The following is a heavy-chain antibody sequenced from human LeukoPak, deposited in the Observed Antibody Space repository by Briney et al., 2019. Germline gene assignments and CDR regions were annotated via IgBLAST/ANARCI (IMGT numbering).Heavy chain of an antibody. CDR1: GFTFSSYS. D-gene: IGHD1-7*01. V-gene: IGHV3-23*01. Sequence: GGSLRLSCAASGFTFSSYSMNWVRQAPGKGLEWVAVITGSGGTTYYADSVKGRFTISRDNSKNTLYLEMNSLRAEDTAVYYCAKDRGTVFLNYFDPWGQGTPVTVSS. CDR3: AKDRGTVFLNYFDP. CDR2: ITGSGGTT. J-gene: IGHJ5*02.